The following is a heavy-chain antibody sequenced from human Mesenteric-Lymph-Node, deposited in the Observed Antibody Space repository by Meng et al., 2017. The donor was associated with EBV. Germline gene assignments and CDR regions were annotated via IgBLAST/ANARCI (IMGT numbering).Heavy chain of an antibody. Sequence: QVQLVQSGPEVTEPGASVKVSCKASGYTCTNYGISWDRQVPGQGLEWVGWITPYNGNTYYGQNVQGRVTMTTDTSTSTAYMELRSLRFDDTAVYYCATDNWFDPWGQGTLVTVSS. CDR2: ITPYNGNT. CDR1: GYTCTNYG. J-gene: IGHJ5*02. CDR3: ATDNWFDP. V-gene: IGHV1-18*01.